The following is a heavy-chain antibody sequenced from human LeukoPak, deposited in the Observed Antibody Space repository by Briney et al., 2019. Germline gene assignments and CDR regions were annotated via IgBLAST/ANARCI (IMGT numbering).Heavy chain of an antibody. CDR2: ISSSSSYI. CDR3: ARDSGIYYGFDAFDI. Sequence: GGSLRLSCAASGFTFSSYSMSWVRQAPGKGLEWVSSISSSSSYIYYADSVKGRFTISRDNAKNSLYLQMNSLRAEDTAVYYCARDSGIYYGFDAFDIWGQGTMVTVSS. J-gene: IGHJ3*02. V-gene: IGHV3-21*01. CDR1: GFTFSSYS. D-gene: IGHD1-26*01.